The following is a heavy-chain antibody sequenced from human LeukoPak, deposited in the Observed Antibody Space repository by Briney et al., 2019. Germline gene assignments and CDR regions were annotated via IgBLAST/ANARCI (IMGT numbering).Heavy chain of an antibody. CDR3: ARDLWDIRGGGSSD. CDR2: ISGSGGTT. J-gene: IGHJ4*02. CDR1: GFTFSSYG. V-gene: IGHV3-23*01. D-gene: IGHD2-15*01. Sequence: GGSLRLSCAASGFTFSSYGMSWVRQAPGKGLEWVSAISGSGGTTYYADSVKGRFTISRDNSKNTLFLVMNSLRAEDTAVYYCARDLWDIRGGGSSDWGQGTLVTVSS.